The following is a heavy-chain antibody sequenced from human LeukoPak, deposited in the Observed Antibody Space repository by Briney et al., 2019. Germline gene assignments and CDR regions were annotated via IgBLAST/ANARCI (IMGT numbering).Heavy chain of an antibody. J-gene: IGHJ6*02. CDR2: INHGGST. V-gene: IGHV4-34*01. D-gene: IGHD3-9*01. CDR1: GGSFSGYY. Sequence: PSETLSLTCAVYGGSFSGYYWSWIRQPPGKGLEWIGEINHGGSTNYNPSLKSRVTISVDTSKNQFSLKLSSVTAADTAVYYCARGRRAHFDWFGKYGMDVWGQGTTVTVSS. CDR3: ARGRRAHFDWFGKYGMDV.